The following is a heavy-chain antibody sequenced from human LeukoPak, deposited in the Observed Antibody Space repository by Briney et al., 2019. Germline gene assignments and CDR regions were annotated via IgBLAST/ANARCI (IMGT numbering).Heavy chain of an antibody. V-gene: IGHV3-23*01. D-gene: IGHD5-18*01. CDR3: AKDGTPGYSYGHFDY. Sequence: GGSLRLSCAASGFTFSSYAMSWVRQAPVKGLEWVSAISGSGGSTYYADSVKGRFTISRDNSKNTLYLQMNSLRAEDTAVYYCAKDGTPGYSYGHFDYWGQGTLVTVSS. CDR2: ISGSGGST. J-gene: IGHJ4*02. CDR1: GFTFSSYA.